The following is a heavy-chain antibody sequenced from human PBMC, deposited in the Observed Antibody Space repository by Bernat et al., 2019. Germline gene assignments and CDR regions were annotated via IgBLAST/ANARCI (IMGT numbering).Heavy chain of an antibody. D-gene: IGHD2-15*01. Sequence: QVQLVESGGGVVQPGGSLRLSCAASGFTFGSYGIHWVRQAPGKGLEWVAGISYDGSHKYYADSVKCRFTISRDNSKGTLYLQMDSLRAEDTAVYYCAKVASRSCSGGSCSSGYFDYWGQGNLVTISA. CDR3: AKVASRSCSGGSCSSGYFDY. V-gene: IGHV3-30*18. J-gene: IGHJ4*02. CDR2: ISYDGSHK. CDR1: GFTFGSYG.